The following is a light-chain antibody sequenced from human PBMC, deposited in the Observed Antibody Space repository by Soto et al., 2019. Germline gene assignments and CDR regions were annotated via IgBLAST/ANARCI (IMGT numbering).Light chain of an antibody. CDR2: DAS. Sequence: DIQMTQAPSTLYASVGDRVTITCRASQSISNWLAWYQHKPGKVPKLLIYDASSLESGVPSRFSGSGSGTEFSLTIGSLQTEDFSTYHCQQYNSSSFTFGPGTKVDLK. J-gene: IGKJ3*01. V-gene: IGKV1-5*01. CDR1: QSISNW. CDR3: QQYNSSSFT.